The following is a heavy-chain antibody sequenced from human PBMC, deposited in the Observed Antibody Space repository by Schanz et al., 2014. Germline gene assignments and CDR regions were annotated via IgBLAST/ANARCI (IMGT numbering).Heavy chain of an antibody. CDR3: AKDPHRDYGGKPQAFDI. CDR1: GFTFSSYG. D-gene: IGHD4-17*01. J-gene: IGHJ3*02. V-gene: IGHV3-30*19. Sequence: QVRLVESGGGVVQPGGSLRLSCAASGFTFSSYGMHWVRQVPGKGLEWVAFISYDGSFEDYLDSVKGRFTISRDNSKNTLYLQMNSLRAEDTALYYCAKDPHRDYGGKPQAFDIWGQGTMVTVSS. CDR2: ISYDGSFE.